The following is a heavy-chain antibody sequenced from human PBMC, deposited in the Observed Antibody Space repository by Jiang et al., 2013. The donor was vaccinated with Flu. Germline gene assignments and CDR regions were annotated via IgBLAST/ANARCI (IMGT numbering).Heavy chain of an antibody. CDR1: GGSISSSSYY. D-gene: IGHD6-13*01. Sequence: GLVKPSETLSLTCTVSGGSISSSSYYWGWIRQPPGKGLEWIGSIYYSGSTYYNPSLKSRVTISVDTSKNQFSLKLSSVTAADTAVYYCARLRFDSRVQAAAGNFDYWGQGTLVTVSS. CDR3: ARLRFDSRVQAAAGNFDY. CDR2: IYYSGST. J-gene: IGHJ4*02. V-gene: IGHV4-39*01.